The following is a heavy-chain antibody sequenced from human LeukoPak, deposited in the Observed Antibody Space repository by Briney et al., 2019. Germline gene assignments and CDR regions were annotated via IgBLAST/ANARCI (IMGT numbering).Heavy chain of an antibody. Sequence: ASVKVSCKASGYTFTSYYMLWVRQAPGQGLEWMGIINPSGGSTSYAQKFQGRVTMTRDTSTSTVYMELSSLRSVDTAVYYCAREVVVDLYFDYWGQGTLVTVSS. V-gene: IGHV1-46*01. CDR1: GYTFTSYY. J-gene: IGHJ4*02. CDR2: INPSGGST. D-gene: IGHD3-22*01. CDR3: AREVVVDLYFDY.